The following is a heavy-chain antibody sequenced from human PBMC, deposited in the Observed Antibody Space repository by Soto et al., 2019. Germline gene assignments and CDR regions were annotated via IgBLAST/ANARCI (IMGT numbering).Heavy chain of an antibody. CDR2: ISAYNGHT. CDR3: VRGDGGYFAR. D-gene: IGHD3-16*01. J-gene: IGHJ4*02. CDR1: GYIFTNYG. V-gene: IGHV1-18*01. Sequence: QVQLVQSGPEVKKPGASVKVSCKAMGYIFTNYGLSWVRQAPGKGPEWLGWISAYNGHTKYAQKIQDRVTITTETYTTTAYFELRSLRSDDTAVYYGVRGDGGYFARWGQGTLVSVSS.